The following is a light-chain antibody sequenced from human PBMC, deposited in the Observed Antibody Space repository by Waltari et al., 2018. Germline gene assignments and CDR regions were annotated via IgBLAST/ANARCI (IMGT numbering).Light chain of an antibody. CDR1: QSVGTY. Sequence: EIVLTQSPAILSFSPGERATLSCRASQSVGTYLAWYQQRPGQSPRLLIYDASYRATGIPARFSGIRSEIDFTLTISSLQPEDFAVYYCQQRRSWPLTFGGGTRVQI. J-gene: IGKJ4*01. CDR3: QQRRSWPLT. CDR2: DAS. V-gene: IGKV3-11*01.